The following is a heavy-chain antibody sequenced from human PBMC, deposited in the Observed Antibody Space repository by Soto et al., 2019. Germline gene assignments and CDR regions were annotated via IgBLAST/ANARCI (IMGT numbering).Heavy chain of an antibody. CDR2: ISAYSGNT. D-gene: IGHD5-12*01. CDR3: ARERGGFDDFDY. Sequence: QVQLVQSGPEVKKPGASVKVSCKASGYSFSSYSITWVRQAPGQGLEWMGWISAYSGNTHVAQNFQDRVILTTDTSTNTAYMELRSLKSDDTAIYYSARERGGFDDFDYWGQGTQVTVSS. V-gene: IGHV1-18*01. CDR1: GYSFSSYS. J-gene: IGHJ4*02.